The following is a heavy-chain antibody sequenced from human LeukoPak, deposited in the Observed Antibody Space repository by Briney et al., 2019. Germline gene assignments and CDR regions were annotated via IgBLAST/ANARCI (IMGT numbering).Heavy chain of an antibody. D-gene: IGHD6-19*01. V-gene: IGHV5-51*04. Sequence: GESLKISCKGSGYSFTTYWIGWVRQMPGKGLEWMGIIYPDDSDTRYSPSFQGQVTISADKPISTAYLQWNSLKASDSAMYYCAKSRDIAVTGNSFDYWGQGTLVTVSS. CDR3: AKSRDIAVTGNSFDY. CDR1: GYSFTTYW. J-gene: IGHJ4*02. CDR2: IYPDDSDT.